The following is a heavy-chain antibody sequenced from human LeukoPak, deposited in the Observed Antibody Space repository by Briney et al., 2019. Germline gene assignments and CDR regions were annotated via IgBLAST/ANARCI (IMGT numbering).Heavy chain of an antibody. CDR2: IRYDGSNK. V-gene: IGHV3-30*02. Sequence: GGSLRLSCAASGFTFSDYYMSWIRQAPGKGLEWVSFIRYDGSNKYYADSVKGRFTISRDNSKNTLYLQMNRLRAEDTAVYYCAKDTTTVTGHAFDIWGQGTMVTVSS. CDR3: AKDTTTVTGHAFDI. D-gene: IGHD4-17*01. J-gene: IGHJ3*02. CDR1: GFTFSDYY.